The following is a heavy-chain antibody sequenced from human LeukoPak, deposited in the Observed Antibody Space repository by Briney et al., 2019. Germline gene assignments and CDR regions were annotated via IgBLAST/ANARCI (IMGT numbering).Heavy chain of an antibody. J-gene: IGHJ4*02. Sequence: PGGSLRLSCRVSGFTFSSYSMNWVRQAPGKGLEWVSFIRSSSSYIYYADSVNGRFTISRDNAKNSLYLQMNSLRAEGTAVYYCARPGIAVAGEFFDYWGQGTLVTVSS. CDR1: GFTFSSYS. CDR3: ARPGIAVAGEFFDY. CDR2: IRSSSSYI. D-gene: IGHD6-19*01. V-gene: IGHV3-21*01.